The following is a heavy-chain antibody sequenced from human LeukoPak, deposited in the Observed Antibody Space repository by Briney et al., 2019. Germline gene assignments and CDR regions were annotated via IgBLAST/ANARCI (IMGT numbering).Heavy chain of an antibody. CDR3: ARQTRYCGGDCNSFDY. J-gene: IGHJ4*02. D-gene: IGHD2-21*02. Sequence: GASRQISCKGSGYSFTNYWIGWVRQMPGQGLEWMGIIYPGDSDTRYSPSFQGQVTMSADKSISTAYLQWSSLKASDTAMYYCARQTRYCGGDCNSFDYWGQGTLVTVSP. V-gene: IGHV5-51*01. CDR2: IYPGDSDT. CDR1: GYSFTNYW.